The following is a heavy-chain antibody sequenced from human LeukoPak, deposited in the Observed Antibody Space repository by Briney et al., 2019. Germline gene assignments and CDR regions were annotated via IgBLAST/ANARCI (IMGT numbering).Heavy chain of an antibody. CDR3: ARDLHQNYDILTGYYQARYYYYYGMDV. CDR1: GGTFSSYA. D-gene: IGHD3-9*01. J-gene: IGHJ6*02. CDR2: IIPIFGTA. Sequence: SVKVSCKASGGTFSSYAISWVRQAPGQGLEWMGGIIPIFGTANYAQKFQGRVTITADESTSTAYMELSSLRSEDTAVYYCARDLHQNYDILTGYYQARYYYYYGMDVWGQGTTVTVSS. V-gene: IGHV1-69*13.